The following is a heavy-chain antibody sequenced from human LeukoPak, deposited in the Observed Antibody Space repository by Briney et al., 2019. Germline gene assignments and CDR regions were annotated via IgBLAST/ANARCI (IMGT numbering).Heavy chain of an antibody. J-gene: IGHJ4*02. D-gene: IGHD5-24*01. CDR1: GYTFSSYW. V-gene: IGHV3-74*01. Sequence: GGSLRLSCAASGYTFSSYWMHWVRQVPGKGLVWVSRINSDGSSTGYGDSAKGRFTISRDNAKNTLYLQMNSLRAEDTAVYYCANGVRDGYNLCDYWGQGTLVTVSS. CDR2: INSDGSST. CDR3: ANGVRDGYNLCDY.